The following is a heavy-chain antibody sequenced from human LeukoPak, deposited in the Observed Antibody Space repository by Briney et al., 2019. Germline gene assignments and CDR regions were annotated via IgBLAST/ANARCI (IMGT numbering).Heavy chain of an antibody. CDR3: AKDPKAYYYDSSGYYHDY. Sequence: PGGSLRLSCAASGFTFSSYAMSWVRQAPGKGLEWVSAISGSGGSTYYADSVKGRFTISRDNSKNTLYLQMNSLRAEDTAVYYCAKDPKAYYYDSSGYYHDYWGQGTLSPSPQ. J-gene: IGHJ4*02. D-gene: IGHD3-22*01. V-gene: IGHV3-23*01. CDR1: GFTFSSYA. CDR2: ISGSGGST.